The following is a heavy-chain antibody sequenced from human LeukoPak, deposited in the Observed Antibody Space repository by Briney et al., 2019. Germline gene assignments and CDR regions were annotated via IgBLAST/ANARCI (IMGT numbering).Heavy chain of an antibody. V-gene: IGHV1-8*01. D-gene: IGHD3-22*01. CDR1: GFTFTSHD. CDR3: AREWDYDTSGYYYYY. Sequence: EASVKVSCKASGFTFTSHDYNWVRQATGQGLEWMGWMNPNSGNTGYAQKFQGRVTITADESTRTAYMELSSLRSEDTAVYYCAREWDYDTSGYYYYYWGQGTLVTVSS. CDR2: MNPNSGNT. J-gene: IGHJ4*02.